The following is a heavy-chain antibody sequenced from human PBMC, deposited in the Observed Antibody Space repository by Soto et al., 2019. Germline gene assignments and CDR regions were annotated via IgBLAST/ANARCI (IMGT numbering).Heavy chain of an antibody. J-gene: IGHJ6*03. CDR3: ATTSYDFWSGYYFNDYYYYYMDV. D-gene: IGHD3-3*01. Sequence: GSLRLSCAASGFTFSSYSMNWVRQAPGKGLEWVSSISSSSSYIYYADSVKGRFTISRDNAKNSLYLQMNSLRAEDTAVYYCATTSYDFWSGYYFNDYYYYYMDVWGKGTTVTVSS. CDR1: GFTFSSYS. V-gene: IGHV3-21*01. CDR2: ISSSSSYI.